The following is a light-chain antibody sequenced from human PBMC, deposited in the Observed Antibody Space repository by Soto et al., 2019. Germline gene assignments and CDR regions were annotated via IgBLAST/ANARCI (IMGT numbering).Light chain of an antibody. CDR1: SSDVGGYNY. V-gene: IGLV2-14*01. Sequence: QSALTQPGSLSGSPGQAITIFGTGTSSDVGGYNYVSWHQQYPCKAPKLIIYDVSNRPSGVSNRFSGSKSGNTASLTISGLQAEHEADYYCCSYTANTTRVFGGGTKVTVL. J-gene: IGLJ3*02. CDR2: DVS. CDR3: CSYTANTTRV.